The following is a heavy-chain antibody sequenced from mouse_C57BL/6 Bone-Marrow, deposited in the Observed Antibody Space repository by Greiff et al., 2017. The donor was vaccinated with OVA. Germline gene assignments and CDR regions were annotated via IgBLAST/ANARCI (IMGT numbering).Heavy chain of an antibody. Sequence: QVQLQQPGAELVKPGASVKMSCKASGYTFTSYWITWVKQRPGQGLEWIGDIYPGSGSTNYNEKFKSKATLTVDPSSSTAYMQLSSLTSEYSAGYYCASWQGGFAWFAYWGQGTLVTVSA. CDR2: IYPGSGST. CDR3: ASWQGGFAWFAY. J-gene: IGHJ3*01. CDR1: GYTFTSYW. V-gene: IGHV1-55*01. D-gene: IGHD6-1*01.